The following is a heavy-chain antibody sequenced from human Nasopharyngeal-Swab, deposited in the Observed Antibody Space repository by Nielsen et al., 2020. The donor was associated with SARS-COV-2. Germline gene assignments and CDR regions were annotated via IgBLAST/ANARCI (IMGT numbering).Heavy chain of an antibody. CDR1: GFSFGDYS. V-gene: IGHV3-49*04. CDR3: TRLYGDYFRFYFDY. J-gene: IGHJ4*02. Sequence: GESLKISCTPSGFSFGDYSMSWVRQAPGKGLEWVGFIGSKLFGGTTEYAASVKGRFTISRDDSKSIAYLQMNSLKTEDTAVYYCTRLYGDYFRFYFDYWGQGTLVTVSS. CDR2: IGSKLFGGTT. D-gene: IGHD4-17*01.